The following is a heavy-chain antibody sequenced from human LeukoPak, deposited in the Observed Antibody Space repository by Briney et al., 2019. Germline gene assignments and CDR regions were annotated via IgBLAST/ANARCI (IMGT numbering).Heavy chain of an antibody. CDR3: ARPPHCSGGSCYYWYFDL. D-gene: IGHD2-15*01. CDR2: IYTSGST. V-gene: IGHV4-4*07. Sequence: SETLSLTCTVSGGSISSYYWSWIRQPAGKGLEWIGRIYTSGSTNYNPSLKSRVTMSVDTSKNQFSLKLSSVTAADTAVYYCARPPHCSGGSCYYWYFDLWGRGTLVTVSS. J-gene: IGHJ2*01. CDR1: GGSISSYY.